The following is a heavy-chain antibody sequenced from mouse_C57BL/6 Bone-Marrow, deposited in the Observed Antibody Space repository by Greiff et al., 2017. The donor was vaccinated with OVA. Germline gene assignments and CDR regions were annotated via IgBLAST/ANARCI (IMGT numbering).Heavy chain of an antibody. CDR3: ARSAMDY. CDR1: GYTFTSYW. J-gene: IGHJ4*01. Sequence: QVQLQQPGAELVMPGASVKLSCKASGYTFTSYWMHWVKQRPGQGLEWIGEIDPSDSYTNYNQKFKGKSTLTVDKSSSTAYMQLSSLTSEDSAVYYCARSAMDYWGQGTSVTVSS. V-gene: IGHV1-69*01. CDR2: IDPSDSYT.